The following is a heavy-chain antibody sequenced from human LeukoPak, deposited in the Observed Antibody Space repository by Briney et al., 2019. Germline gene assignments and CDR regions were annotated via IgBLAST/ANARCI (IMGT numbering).Heavy chain of an antibody. Sequence: GGSLRLSCAASGFTFGRYAIHWVRQAPGKGLEWVAVVSYDGSNKYYADSVKGRFTISRDNSKNTLYLQMNSLRAEDTAVYYCARDQEGFDYWGQGTLVTVSS. CDR1: GFTFGRYA. V-gene: IGHV3-30-3*01. CDR2: VSYDGSNK. J-gene: IGHJ4*02. CDR3: ARDQEGFDY.